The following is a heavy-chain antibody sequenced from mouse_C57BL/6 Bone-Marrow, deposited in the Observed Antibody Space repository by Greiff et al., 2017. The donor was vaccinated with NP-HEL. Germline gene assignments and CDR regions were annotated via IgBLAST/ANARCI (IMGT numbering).Heavy chain of an antibody. V-gene: IGHV14-4*01. Sequence: VQLQQSGAELVRPGASVKLSCTASGFNIKDYYMHWVKQRPEQGLEWIGWIDPENGDTEYASKFQGKATITADTSSNTAYLQLSSLTSEDTAVYFCTPPYGSLFDYWGQGTTLTVSS. J-gene: IGHJ2*01. CDR3: TPPYGSLFDY. D-gene: IGHD1-1*01. CDR2: IDPENGDT. CDR1: GFNIKDYY.